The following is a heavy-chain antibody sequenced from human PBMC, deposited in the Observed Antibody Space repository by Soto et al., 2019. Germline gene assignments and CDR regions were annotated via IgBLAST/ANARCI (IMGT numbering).Heavy chain of an antibody. CDR3: ARSTEIGYCSGGSCRTDNWFDP. D-gene: IGHD2-15*01. Sequence: SATLSLTCPVAGGSGSRGRDCWSWIRPPAGKGVEWIWYIYYSGSTNYNPSLKSRVTISVDTSKNQFSLKLSSVTAADTAVYYCARSTEIGYCSGGSCRTDNWFDPWGQGTLVTFSS. CDR2: IYYSGST. CDR1: GGSGSRGRDC. V-gene: IGHV4-61*01. J-gene: IGHJ5*02.